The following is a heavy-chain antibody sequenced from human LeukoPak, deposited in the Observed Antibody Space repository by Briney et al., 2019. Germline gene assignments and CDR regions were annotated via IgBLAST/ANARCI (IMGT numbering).Heavy chain of an antibody. D-gene: IGHD1-20*01. CDR3: ARGKYNWNYYYYMDV. J-gene: IGHJ6*03. CDR2: IIPIFGTA. V-gene: IGHV1-69*05. CDR1: GGTFSSYA. Sequence: ASAKVSCKASGGTFSSYALSWVRQAPGQGLEWMGGIIPIFGTANYAQKFQGRVTITTDESTSTAYMELSSLRSEDTAVYYCARGKYNWNYYYYMDVWGKGTTVTVSS.